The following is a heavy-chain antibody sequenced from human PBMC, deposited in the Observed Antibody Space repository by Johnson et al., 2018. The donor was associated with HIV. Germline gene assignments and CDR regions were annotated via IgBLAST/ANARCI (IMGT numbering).Heavy chain of an antibody. Sequence: VQLVESGGGLVQPGGSLRLSCVASGFSVSSNYMSWVRQAPGKGLEWVSGISAGGGPTYYGDSVKGRFTVSRDNSKNTLYLQMNSLKTEDTAVYYCTKVLEVGANKDYAFDIWGQGTIVTVSS. CDR3: TKVLEVGANKDYAFDI. V-gene: IGHV3-23*04. D-gene: IGHD1-26*01. CDR2: ISAGGGPT. CDR1: GFSVSSNY. J-gene: IGHJ3*02.